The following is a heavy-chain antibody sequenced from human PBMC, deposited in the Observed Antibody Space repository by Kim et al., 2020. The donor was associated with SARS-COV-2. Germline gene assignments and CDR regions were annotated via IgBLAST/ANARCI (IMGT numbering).Heavy chain of an antibody. J-gene: IGHJ5*02. CDR3: ARVINRSWYAWFDP. CDR1: GFTFSSYW. CDR2: IKQDGSEK. Sequence: GGSLRLSCAASGFTFSSYWMSWVRQAPGKGLEWVANIKQDGSEKYYVDSVKGRFTISRDNAKNSLYLQMNSLRAEDTAVYYCARVINRSWYAWFDPWGQGTLVTVSS. V-gene: IGHV3-7*03. D-gene: IGHD6-13*01.